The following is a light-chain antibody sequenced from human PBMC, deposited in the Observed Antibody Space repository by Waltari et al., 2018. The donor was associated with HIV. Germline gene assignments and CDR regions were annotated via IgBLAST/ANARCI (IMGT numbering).Light chain of an antibody. V-gene: IGKV3-20*01. CDR2: DAS. CDR3: LQYARSPRT. CDR1: QSISNS. J-gene: IGKJ1*01. Sequence: VLTQSPGTLSLSPGESVTLSCGASQSISNSLAWYQQKPGQAPRLLVYDASIRATGIPDRFSGSGSGTYFTLTITRLEPEDFALYFCLQYARSPRTFGQGTKVKIK.